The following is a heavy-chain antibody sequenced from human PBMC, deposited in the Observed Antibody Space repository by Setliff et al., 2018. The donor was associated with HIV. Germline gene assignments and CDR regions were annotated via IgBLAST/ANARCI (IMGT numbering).Heavy chain of an antibody. CDR1: GGSISTSSFY. Sequence: SETLSLTCTVSGGSISTSSFYWGWVRQPPGKGLEWIATTYYTGSTYYNPSLKSRVTISIDTSKNQFSLKLSSVNAADTAVYYCARLSCSSNSCPFDYWVQGTLVTVSS. CDR2: TYYTGST. CDR3: ARLSCSSNSCPFDY. J-gene: IGHJ4*02. D-gene: IGHD2-2*01. V-gene: IGHV4-39*01.